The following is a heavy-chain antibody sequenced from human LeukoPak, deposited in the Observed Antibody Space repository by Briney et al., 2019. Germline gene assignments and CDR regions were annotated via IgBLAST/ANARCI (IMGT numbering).Heavy chain of an antibody. V-gene: IGHV1-2*02. CDR2: INPNSGGT. Sequence: ASVKVSCKASGYTFTGYYMHWVRQAPGQGLEWMGWINPNSGGTNYAQEFQGRVTMTRDTSISTAYMELSRLRSDDTAVYYCAREGGYSGYDYAFDIRGQGTMVTVSS. CDR3: AREGGYSGYDYAFDI. D-gene: IGHD5-12*01. CDR1: GYTFTGYY. J-gene: IGHJ3*02.